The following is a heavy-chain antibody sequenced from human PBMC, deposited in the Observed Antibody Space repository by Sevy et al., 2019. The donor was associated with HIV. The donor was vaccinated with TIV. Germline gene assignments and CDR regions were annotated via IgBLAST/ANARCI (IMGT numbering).Heavy chain of an antibody. Sequence: GGSLRLSCAASGFTFSDYYMNWIRQVPGKGLEWVSYMNSDGTVIKYADFVQGRFIMSRDNAKNTLFLQMNSLTVADTALYYCVRGTSGWYGVDFWGQGTLVTVSS. J-gene: IGHJ4*02. V-gene: IGHV3-11*04. D-gene: IGHD6-19*01. CDR2: MNSDGTVI. CDR1: GFTFSDYY. CDR3: VRGTSGWYGVDF.